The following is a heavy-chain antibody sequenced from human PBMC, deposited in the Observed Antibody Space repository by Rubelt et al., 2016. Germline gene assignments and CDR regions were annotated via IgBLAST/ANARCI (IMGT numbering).Heavy chain of an antibody. V-gene: IGHV3-7*01. D-gene: IGHD6-13*01. CDR1: GFIFSDYW. CDR3: AREGSSWYIDQ. J-gene: IGHJ4*02. Sequence: DVQLEESGRRLVQPGGSLRLSCAASGFIFSDYWMSWVRQAPGKGLEWVANIKQDESEKNYVDTVKGRYTISRDKAKNSRYLQMNSLRADDTAVYYCAREGSSWYIDQWGQGTLVTVSS. CDR2: IKQDESEK.